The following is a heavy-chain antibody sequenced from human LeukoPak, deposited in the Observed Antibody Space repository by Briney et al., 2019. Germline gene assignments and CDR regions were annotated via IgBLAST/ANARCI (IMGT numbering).Heavy chain of an antibody. V-gene: IGHV3-30*04. CDR2: ISYDGSNK. CDR3: ARAKSDYYDILTSYFDY. Sequence: GGSLRLSCAASGFTFSSYAMHWVRQAPGKGLEWVAVISYDGSNKYYADSVKGRFTNSRDNSKNTLYLQMNSLRAEDTAVYYCARAKSDYYDILTSYFDYWGQGTLVTVSS. CDR1: GFTFSSYA. D-gene: IGHD3-9*01. J-gene: IGHJ4*02.